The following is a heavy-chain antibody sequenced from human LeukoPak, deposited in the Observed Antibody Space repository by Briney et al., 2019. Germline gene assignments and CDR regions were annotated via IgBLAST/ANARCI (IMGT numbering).Heavy chain of an antibody. J-gene: IGHJ4*02. Sequence: ASVKVSCKASGYTFTSYDINWVRQATGQGLEWMGWMNPNRGNTGNAQKFQGRVTMTRNTPIRTPYMELGSLGSEATAVYYCARSTFASSYCSSTSCYVPLNYWAQGTLVPVSS. D-gene: IGHD2-2*01. V-gene: IGHV1-8*01. CDR1: GYTFTSYD. CDR2: MNPNRGNT. CDR3: ARSTFASSYCSSTSCYVPLNY.